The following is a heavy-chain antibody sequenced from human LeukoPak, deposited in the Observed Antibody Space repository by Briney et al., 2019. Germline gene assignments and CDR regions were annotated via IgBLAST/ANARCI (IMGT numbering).Heavy chain of an antibody. V-gene: IGHV3-9*01. CDR2: ISWNSGNI. D-gene: IGHD3-9*01. Sequence: PGGSLRLSCAASGFTFDDYAMHWVRQVPGKGLEWVSGISWNSGNIYNEDSVKGRFTISRDNAKNSLYLQMNSLRAEDTALYYCAKGEAIRYFDWLLYDWGQGIPVTVSS. CDR1: GFTFDDYA. J-gene: IGHJ4*02. CDR3: AKGEAIRYFDWLLYD.